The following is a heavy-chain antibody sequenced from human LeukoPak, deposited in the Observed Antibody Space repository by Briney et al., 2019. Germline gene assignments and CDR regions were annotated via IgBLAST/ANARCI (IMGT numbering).Heavy chain of an antibody. D-gene: IGHD2-2*01. CDR1: GFTFSSYW. CDR2: INTDGSST. J-gene: IGHJ3*02. Sequence: GGSLRLSCAASGFTFSSYWMHWVRHPPGKGLVWVSCINTDGSSTSYADSVKGRFTISRDNAKNTLYLQMNSLRAEDTAVYYCASEYCSSTSCYAGGDAFDIWGQGTMVTVSS. V-gene: IGHV3-74*01. CDR3: ASEYCSSTSCYAGGDAFDI.